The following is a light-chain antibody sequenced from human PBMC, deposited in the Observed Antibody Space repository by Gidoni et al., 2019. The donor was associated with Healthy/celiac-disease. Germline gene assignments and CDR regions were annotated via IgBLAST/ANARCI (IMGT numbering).Light chain of an antibody. CDR1: QSVSSY. CDR2: DAS. CDR3: QQRSNWPPGIT. J-gene: IGKJ4*01. Sequence: ELVLTQSPATLSLSPGERATLSCRASQSVSSYLAWYQQKPGQAPRLLIYDASNRATGIPARCSGSGSGTDFTLTSSSLEPEDFAVYYCQQRSNWPPGITFGGGTKVEIK. V-gene: IGKV3-11*01.